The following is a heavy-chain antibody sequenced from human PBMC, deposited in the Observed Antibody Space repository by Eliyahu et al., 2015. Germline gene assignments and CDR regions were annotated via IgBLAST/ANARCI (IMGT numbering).Heavy chain of an antibody. Sequence: EVQLVQSGAEVKKPGESLKISCKGSGYRFTKYWIAWVRQMPGKGLEWMGIIYPGDSDTRYSPSFQGQVTISADKSITTAYLQWSSLMASDTAMYYCARHGSSSDWPPGGIDDWGLGTLVTVSS. D-gene: IGHD6-19*01. CDR3: ARHGSSSDWPPGGIDD. CDR1: GYRFTKYW. V-gene: IGHV5-51*01. J-gene: IGHJ4*02. CDR2: IYPGDSDT.